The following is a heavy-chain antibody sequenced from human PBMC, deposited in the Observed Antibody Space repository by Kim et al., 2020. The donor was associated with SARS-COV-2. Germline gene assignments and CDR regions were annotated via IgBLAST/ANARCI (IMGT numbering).Heavy chain of an antibody. CDR1: GGSFSGYY. V-gene: IGHV4-34*01. CDR3: ARRPATIAVAGTPYYYGMDV. Sequence: SETLSLTCAVYGGSFSGYYWSWIRQPPGKGLEWIGEINHSGSTNYNPSLKSRVTISVDTSKNQFSLKLSSVTAADTAVYYCARRPATIAVAGTPYYYGMDVWGQGTTVTVSS. D-gene: IGHD6-19*01. CDR2: INHSGST. J-gene: IGHJ6*02.